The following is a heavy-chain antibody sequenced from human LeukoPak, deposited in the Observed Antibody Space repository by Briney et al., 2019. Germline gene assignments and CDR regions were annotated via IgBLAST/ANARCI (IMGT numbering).Heavy chain of an antibody. J-gene: IGHJ4*02. V-gene: IGHV3-23*01. CDR2: IGGSGGST. Sequence: GRSLRLSCAASGFTFDDYAMHWVRQAPGRGLEWVSSIGGSGGSTYYADSVKGRFTISRDNSKNTLYLQMNSLRAEDTAVYYCAKVETAAAATLRGFDYWGQGTLVTVSS. CDR3: AKVETAAAATLRGFDY. D-gene: IGHD2-15*01. CDR1: GFTFDDYA.